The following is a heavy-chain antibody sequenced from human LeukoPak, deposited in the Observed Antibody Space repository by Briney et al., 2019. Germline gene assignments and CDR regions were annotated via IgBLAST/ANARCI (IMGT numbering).Heavy chain of an antibody. V-gene: IGHV3-66*01. J-gene: IGHJ4*02. Sequence: GGSLRLSCAASGFTVSSNYMSWVRQAPGKGLEWVSVIYSGGSTYYADSVKGRFTISRDNSKNTLYLQMNSLRAEDTAVYYCAKDLLRWTVDYWGQGTLVTVSS. CDR1: GFTVSSNY. CDR2: IYSGGST. CDR3: AKDLLRWTVDY. D-gene: IGHD4-23*01.